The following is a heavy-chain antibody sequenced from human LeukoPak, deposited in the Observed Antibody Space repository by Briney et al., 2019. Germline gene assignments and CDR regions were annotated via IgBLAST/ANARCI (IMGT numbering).Heavy chain of an antibody. Sequence: GESLKISCKGSGYSFPNYWIAWVRLMPGKGPEWMGFIYPGDSDTRYSPSFQGQVTISADKSISTAYLQWSSLKASDTAMYYCARGFDYGGYWGQGTLVTVSS. CDR3: ARGFDYGGY. CDR2: IYPGDSDT. D-gene: IGHD4-17*01. V-gene: IGHV5-51*01. J-gene: IGHJ4*02. CDR1: GYSFPNYW.